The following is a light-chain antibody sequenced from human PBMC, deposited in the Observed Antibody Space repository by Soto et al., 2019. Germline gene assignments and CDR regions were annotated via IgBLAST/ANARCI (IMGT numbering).Light chain of an antibody. CDR1: QSVSNNY. CDR3: QQYGSSPRT. CDR2: GAS. V-gene: IGKV3-20*01. Sequence: EIVLTQSPGTLSLSPGERATLSCRASQSVSNNYLAWYQQKPGQAPRLLIYGASNRATGIPDRFSGSGSGTDFTLTISGMEPEDFAVYCCQQYGSSPRTFGQGTKVDIK. J-gene: IGKJ1*01.